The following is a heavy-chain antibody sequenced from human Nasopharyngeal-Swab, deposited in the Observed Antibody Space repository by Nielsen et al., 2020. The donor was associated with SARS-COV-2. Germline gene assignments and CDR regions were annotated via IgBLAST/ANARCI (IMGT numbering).Heavy chain of an antibody. V-gene: IGHV4-34*01. CDR2: INHSGST. CDR1: GGSFSGYY. Sequence: SETLSPTCAVYGGSFSGYYWSWIRQPPGKGLEWIGEINHSGSTNYNPSLKSRVTISVDTSKNQFSLKLSSVTAADTAVYYCARHPTMVRGLRYYWYFDLWGRGTLVTVSS. CDR3: ARHPTMVRGLRYYWYFDL. J-gene: IGHJ2*01. D-gene: IGHD3-10*01.